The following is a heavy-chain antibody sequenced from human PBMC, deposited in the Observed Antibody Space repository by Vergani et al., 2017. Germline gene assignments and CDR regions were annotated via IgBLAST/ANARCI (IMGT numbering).Heavy chain of an antibody. D-gene: IGHD1-26*01. CDR1: GFTFGDYA. CDR3: TRSLSGSYKNYYYYGMDV. Sequence: EVQLVESGGGLVQPGRSLRLSCTASGFTFGDYAMSWFRQAPGKGLEWVGFIRSKAYGGTTEYAASVKGRFTISRDDSKSIAYLQMNSLKTEDTAVYYCTRSLSGSYKNYYYYGMDVGGQGTTVTVSS. CDR2: IRSKAYGGTT. V-gene: IGHV3-49*03. J-gene: IGHJ6*02.